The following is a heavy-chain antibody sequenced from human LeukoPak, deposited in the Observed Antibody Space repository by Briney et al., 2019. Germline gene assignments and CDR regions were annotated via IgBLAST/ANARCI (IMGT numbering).Heavy chain of an antibody. CDR1: GFTFDDYA. V-gene: IGHV3-43*02. CDR2: ISWDGGST. D-gene: IGHD1-26*01. J-gene: IGHJ3*02. CDR3: AKDQETGSYFAFDI. Sequence: GGSLRLSCAASGFTFDDYAMHWVRQAPGKGLEWVSLISWDGGSTYYADSVKGRFTISGDNSKNSLYLQMNSLRTEDTALYYCAKDQETGSYFAFDIWGQGTMVTVSS.